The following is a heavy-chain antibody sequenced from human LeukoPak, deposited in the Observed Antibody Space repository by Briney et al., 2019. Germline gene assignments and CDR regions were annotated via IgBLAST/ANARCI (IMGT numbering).Heavy chain of an antibody. D-gene: IGHD2-21*01. CDR1: GGSITSGSYY. CDR2: IYTSGST. CDR3: ARGIPLLNWFDP. V-gene: IGHV4-61*02. Sequence: SQTLSLTCTVSGGSITSGSYYWSWIQQPAGKGLEWLGRIYTSGSTNYNPSLKSRVTMSLDTSKNQFSLKMTSVAAADTAIYYCARGIPLLNWFDPWGLGTLVTVSS. J-gene: IGHJ5*02.